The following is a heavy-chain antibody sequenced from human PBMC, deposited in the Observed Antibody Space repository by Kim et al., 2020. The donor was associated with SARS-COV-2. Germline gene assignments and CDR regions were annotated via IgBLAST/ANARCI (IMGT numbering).Heavy chain of an antibody. CDR1: GGSISSGGYS. J-gene: IGHJ3*02. D-gene: IGHD1-26*01. CDR3: AREGGSYFSGAFDI. CDR2: IYHSGST. Sequence: SETLSLTCAVSGGSISSGGYSWSWIRQPPGKGLEWIGYIYHSGSTYYNPSLKSRVTISVDRSKNQFSLKLSSVTAADTAVYYCAREGGSYFSGAFDIWGQGTMVTVSS. V-gene: IGHV4-30-2*01.